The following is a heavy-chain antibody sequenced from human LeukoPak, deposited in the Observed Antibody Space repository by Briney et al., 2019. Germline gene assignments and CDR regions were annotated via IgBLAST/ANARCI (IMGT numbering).Heavy chain of an antibody. CDR3: ARSGTWIRFWGDAADI. CDR1: GFTFSSYA. CDR2: TSYDGTNK. V-gene: IGHV3-30*04. Sequence: PGGSLRLSCVVSGFTFSSYAMHWVRQAPGKGLEWVAVTSYDGTNKYYRDSVKGRFTISRGNSKYTLYLQMSSLRVEDTAVYYCARSGTWIRFWGDAADIWGHGTLVSVSS. J-gene: IGHJ3*02. D-gene: IGHD3-16*01.